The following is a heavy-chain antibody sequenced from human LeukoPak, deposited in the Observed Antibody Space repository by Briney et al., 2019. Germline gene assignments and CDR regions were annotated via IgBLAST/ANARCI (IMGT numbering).Heavy chain of an antibody. D-gene: IGHD6-6*01. CDR3: AKDRYSSSHYYYGMDV. V-gene: IGHV3-30*18. CDR1: GFTFSSYG. CDR2: ISYDGSNK. J-gene: IGHJ6*02. Sequence: PGGSLRLSCAASGFTFSSYGMNWVRQAPGKGLEWVAVISYDGSNKYYADSVKGRFTISRDNSKNTLYLQMNSLRAEDTAVYYCAKDRYSSSHYYYGMDVWGQGTTVTVSS.